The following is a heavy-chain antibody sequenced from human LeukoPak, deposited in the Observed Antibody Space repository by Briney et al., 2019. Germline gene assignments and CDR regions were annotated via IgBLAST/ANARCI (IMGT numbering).Heavy chain of an antibody. J-gene: IGHJ4*02. Sequence: GGSLRLSCITSGLNFSVYYMTWIRQAPGNGLGAPGNGLEWLSHISKTGTSVYYADSVRGRFTISSDNAKNSLYLHINNLRAEDTAVYYCVAGVALDYWGQGALVTVSS. CDR1: GLNFSVYY. D-gene: IGHD3-3*01. CDR3: VAGVALDY. V-gene: IGHV3-11*01. CDR2: ISKTGTSV.